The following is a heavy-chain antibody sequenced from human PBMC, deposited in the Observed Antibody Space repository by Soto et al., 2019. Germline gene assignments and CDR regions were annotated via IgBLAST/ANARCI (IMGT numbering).Heavy chain of an antibody. CDR3: ARDPVIYYYGMDV. Sequence: ESGGGVVQPGRSLRLSCAASGFTFRSYAMHWVRQAPGKGLEWVAVISYDGSNKYYADSVKGRFTISRDNSKNTLYLQMNSLRAEDTAVYYCARDPVIYYYGMDVWGQGTTVTVSS. D-gene: IGHD2-21*01. V-gene: IGHV3-30-3*01. CDR1: GFTFRSYA. CDR2: ISYDGSNK. J-gene: IGHJ6*02.